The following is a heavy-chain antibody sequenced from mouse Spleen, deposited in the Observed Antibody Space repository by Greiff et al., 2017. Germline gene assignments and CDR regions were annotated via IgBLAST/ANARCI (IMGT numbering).Heavy chain of an antibody. J-gene: IGHJ4*01. CDR2: ISSGGGNT. V-gene: IGHV5-9*04. Sequence: EVKLVESGGGLVKLGGSLKLSCAASGFTFSSYAMSWVRQTPEKRLEWVATISSGGGNTYYPDSVKGRFTISRDNAKNTLYLQMSSLKSEDTAMYYCARQGDDYYAMDYWGQGTSVTVSS. CDR1: GFTFSSYA. CDR3: ARQGDDYYAMDY.